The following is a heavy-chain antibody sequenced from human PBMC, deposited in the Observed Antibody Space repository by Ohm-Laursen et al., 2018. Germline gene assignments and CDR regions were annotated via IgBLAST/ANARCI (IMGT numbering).Heavy chain of an antibody. CDR2: IYSGGDM. V-gene: IGHV3-53*01. CDR3: ARGFSRHWYFDL. J-gene: IGHJ2*01. CDR1: GFTISNNY. Sequence: SLRLSCSASGFTISNNYMNWVRQAPGKGLEWVSLIYSGGDMFYADSVKGRFTISRDKSKNTLYLQMNSLRVEDTAVYYCARGFSRHWYFDLWGRGTLVTVSS. D-gene: IGHD2/OR15-2a*01.